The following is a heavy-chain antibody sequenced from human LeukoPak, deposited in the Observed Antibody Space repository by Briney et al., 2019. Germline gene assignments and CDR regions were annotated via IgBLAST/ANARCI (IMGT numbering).Heavy chain of an antibody. CDR3: ARAAQRGYSYGY. V-gene: IGHV4-31*03. CDR1: GGSISSGGYY. CDR2: IYHSGST. Sequence: PSETLSLTCTVSGGSISSGGYYWSWIRQHPGKGLEWIGYIYHSGSTYYNPSLKSRVTISVDTSKNQFSLKLSSVTAADTAVYYCARAAQRGYSYGYWGQGTLVTVSS. D-gene: IGHD5-18*01. J-gene: IGHJ4*02.